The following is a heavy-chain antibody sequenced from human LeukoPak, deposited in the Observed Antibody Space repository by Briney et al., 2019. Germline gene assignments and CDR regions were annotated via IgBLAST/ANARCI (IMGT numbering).Heavy chain of an antibody. CDR1: GGSFSGYY. V-gene: IGHV4-34*01. Sequence: SENLSLNCAVYGGSFSGYYWRWLRQPPGKGLEWIGEINNSGSTNYNQSLKSRVTISVDTPKNQFSLKLSSVSAADTAVYYCARGVGYSCKHGHLDYWGQGTLVTVSS. D-gene: IGHD1-1*01. CDR3: ARGVGYSCKHGHLDY. J-gene: IGHJ4*02. CDR2: INNSGST.